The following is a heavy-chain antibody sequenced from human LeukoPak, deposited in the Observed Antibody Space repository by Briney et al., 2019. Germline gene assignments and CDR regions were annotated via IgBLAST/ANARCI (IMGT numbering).Heavy chain of an antibody. D-gene: IGHD3-3*01. CDR1: GGSFSGYY. V-gene: IGHV4-34*01. Sequence: SETLSLTCAVYGGSFSGYYWSWIRQPPGKGLEWIGEINHSGSTNYNPSLKSRVTISVDTSKNQFSLKLSSVTAADTTVYYCAGKTYYDFWSGSSRGSWFDPWGQGTLVTVSS. CDR3: AGKTYYDFWSGSSRGSWFDP. CDR2: INHSGST. J-gene: IGHJ5*02.